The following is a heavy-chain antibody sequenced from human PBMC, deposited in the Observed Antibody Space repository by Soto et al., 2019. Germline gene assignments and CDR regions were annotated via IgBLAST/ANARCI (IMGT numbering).Heavy chain of an antibody. CDR3: AREGVHNYNEYYFDY. D-gene: IGHD3-22*01. Sequence: EVQLVESGGGLVNPGGSLRLSCAASGFTFSYYALHWVRRAPGKGLEWVSSISGIRDYIRYADSVKGRFTISRDNAKTSLYLQMNSLTDEDTAVYYCAREGVHNYNEYYFDYWGQGTLVTVSS. J-gene: IGHJ4*02. CDR1: GFTFSYYA. V-gene: IGHV3-21*06. CDR2: ISGIRDYI.